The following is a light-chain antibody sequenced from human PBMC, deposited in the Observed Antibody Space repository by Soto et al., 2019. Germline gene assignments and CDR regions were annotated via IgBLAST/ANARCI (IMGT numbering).Light chain of an antibody. CDR2: WAS. CDR1: QCVLYSHNNKNY. J-gene: IGKJ1*01. CDR3: QEYYSSPWT. Sequence: DIVMTQSPDSLAVSLGERATFNCKSSQCVLYSHNNKNYLAWYQQKPGQPPKLLIYWASTRESGVPDRFSGSGSGTDFTLTISSLQAEDVAVYYCQEYYSSPWTFGQGTKVEIK. V-gene: IGKV4-1*01.